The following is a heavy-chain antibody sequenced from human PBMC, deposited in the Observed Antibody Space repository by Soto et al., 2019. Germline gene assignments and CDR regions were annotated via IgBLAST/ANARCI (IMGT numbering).Heavy chain of an antibody. CDR1: GFTFSSYA. D-gene: IGHD6-6*01. Sequence: QVQLVESGGGVVQPRTSLRLSCAASGFTFSSYAMHWARQAPGKGLGWVTVISIRGGDEYYAESVRGRFTISRDDSKNTLYLQMDSLRVEDTAVYYCARGTIVARQHLDYWGQGTLVTVSS. CDR3: ARGTIVARQHLDY. CDR2: ISIRGGDE. V-gene: IGHV3-30*03. J-gene: IGHJ4*02.